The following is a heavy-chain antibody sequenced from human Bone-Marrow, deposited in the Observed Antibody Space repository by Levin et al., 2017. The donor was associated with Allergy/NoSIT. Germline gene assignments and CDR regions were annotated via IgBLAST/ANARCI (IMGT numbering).Heavy chain of an antibody. J-gene: IGHJ6*02. CDR2: IKQDGSEK. V-gene: IGHV3-7*01. CDR1: GFTFSSYW. CDR3: ARGGYCTNGVCYGLSRSYDYGMDV. Sequence: GESLKISCAASGFTFSSYWMSWVRQAPGKGLEWVANIKQDGSEKYYVDSVKGRFTISRDNAKNSLYLQMNSLRAEDTAVYYCARGGYCTNGVCYGLSRSYDYGMDVWGQGTTVTVSS. D-gene: IGHD2-8*01.